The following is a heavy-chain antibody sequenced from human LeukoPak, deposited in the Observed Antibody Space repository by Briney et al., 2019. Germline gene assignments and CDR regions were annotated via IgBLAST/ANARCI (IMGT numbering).Heavy chain of an antibody. CDR3: ARGSELRFDY. D-gene: IGHD1-26*01. V-gene: IGHV1-69*05. CDR2: IIPIFGTA. J-gene: IGHJ4*02. Sequence: SVKVSCKASGGTFSSYAISWVRQAPGQGFEWMGRIIPIFGTANYAQKFQGRVTSTTDESTSTAYMELSSLRSEDTDVYYCARGSELRFDYWGQGTLVTVSS. CDR1: GGTFSSYA.